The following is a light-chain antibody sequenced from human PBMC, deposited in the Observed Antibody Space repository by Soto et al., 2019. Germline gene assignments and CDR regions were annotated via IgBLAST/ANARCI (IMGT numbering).Light chain of an antibody. V-gene: IGKV3-20*01. CDR2: GAS. Sequence: EIVLTQSPGTLSLSPGERATLSCRASQSISGTFLAWYQHKPGQAPMVLIYGASRRATGIPDRFSGSGSGTDFTLTISRLEPEDFALYYCQQYYSSWTFGQGTKVEMK. CDR1: QSISGTF. J-gene: IGKJ1*01. CDR3: QQYYSSWT.